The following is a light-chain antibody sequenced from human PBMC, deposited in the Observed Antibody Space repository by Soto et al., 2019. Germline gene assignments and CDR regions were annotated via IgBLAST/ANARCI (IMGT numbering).Light chain of an antibody. Sequence: QSALTQPASVSGSPGQSITISCTGSSSDIGSYNLVSWYQQHPGKAPKLMIYEAYERPSGVSNRFSGSKSGNTASLTISGLQAEDEADYYCCSYAGSSTVVFGGGTKLTVL. V-gene: IGLV2-23*01. CDR1: SSDIGSYNL. CDR2: EAY. J-gene: IGLJ2*01. CDR3: CSYAGSSTVV.